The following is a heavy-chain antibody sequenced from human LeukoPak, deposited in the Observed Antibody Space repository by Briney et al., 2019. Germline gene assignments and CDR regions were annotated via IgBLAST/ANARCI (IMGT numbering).Heavy chain of an antibody. CDR2: IYYSGST. J-gene: IGHJ4*02. CDR3: AKLTCSSTFCPLDY. CDR1: GGSISSYY. V-gene: IGHV4-59*08. Sequence: PSETLSLTCTVSGGSISSYYWGWIRQPPGKGLEWIGYIYYSGSTNYNPSLKSRVTISVDTSKNQFSLRLTSVTAADTALYYCAKLTCSSTFCPLDYWGQGTLVTVSS. D-gene: IGHD2-2*01.